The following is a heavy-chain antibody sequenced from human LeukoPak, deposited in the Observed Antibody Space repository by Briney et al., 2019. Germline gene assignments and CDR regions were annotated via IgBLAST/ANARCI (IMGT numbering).Heavy chain of an antibody. Sequence: PGGSLRLSCAASGFTFSGNAMTWVRQAPGKGLEWVSTILSSGPTTYYADAVKGLFTISRDNSKNTLYLQMNSLRGEDTAVYFCAKPRGATVPKLFFDYWGQGTLVTVSS. CDR3: AKPRGATVPKLFFDY. V-gene: IGHV3-23*01. CDR2: ILSSGPTT. J-gene: IGHJ4*02. CDR1: GFTFSGNA. D-gene: IGHD3-10*01.